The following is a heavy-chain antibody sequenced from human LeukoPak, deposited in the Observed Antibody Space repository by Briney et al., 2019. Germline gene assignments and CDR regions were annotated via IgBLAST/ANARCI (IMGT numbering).Heavy chain of an antibody. V-gene: IGHV3-7*01. CDR3: ARDGLGSSWPYYYYYMDV. J-gene: IGHJ6*03. CDR2: IKQDGSEK. D-gene: IGHD6-13*01. Sequence: GGSLRLSCAASGFTFSSYRMSWVRQAPGKGLEWVANIKQDGSEKYYVDSVKGRFTLSRDNAKNSLYLQMNSLRAEDTAVYYCARDGLGSSWPYYYYYMDVWGKGTTVTVSS. CDR1: GFTFSSYR.